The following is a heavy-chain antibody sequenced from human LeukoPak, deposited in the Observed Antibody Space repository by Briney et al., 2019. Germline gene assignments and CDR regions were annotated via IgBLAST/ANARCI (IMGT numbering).Heavy chain of an antibody. Sequence: GGSLRLSCAASGFTFSSYGMHWVRQAPGKGLEWVAVISYDGSNKYYADSVKGRFTISRDNSKNTLYLQMNSLRAEDTAVYYCAKDVSPYYYDSSGFDYWGQGTLVTVSS. CDR1: GFTFSSYG. CDR3: AKDVSPYYYDSSGFDY. CDR2: ISYDGSNK. V-gene: IGHV3-30*18. D-gene: IGHD3-22*01. J-gene: IGHJ4*02.